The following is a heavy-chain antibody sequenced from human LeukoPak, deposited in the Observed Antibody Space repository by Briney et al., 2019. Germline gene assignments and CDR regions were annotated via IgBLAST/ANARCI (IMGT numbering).Heavy chain of an antibody. D-gene: IGHD3-9*01. Sequence: ASVKVSCKASGYTFTSYDITWVRQAPGQGLEWMGWMSPNSGNTGYAQKFQGRVTMTRNTSITTAYMELSSLTSEDTAVYYCARETTISPYYFDYRGPGSQVTVSP. CDR2: MSPNSGNT. V-gene: IGHV1-8*01. CDR3: ARETTISPYYFDY. CDR1: GYTFTSYD. J-gene: IGHJ4*02.